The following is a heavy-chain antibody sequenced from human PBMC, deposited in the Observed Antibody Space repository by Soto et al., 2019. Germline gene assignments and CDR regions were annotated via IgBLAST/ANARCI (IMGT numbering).Heavy chain of an antibody. J-gene: IGHJ4*02. CDR1: GFTFGTYG. CDR2: IWYDGSVK. Sequence: GGSLRLSCAASGFTFGTYGMHWVRQAPGKGLEWVAGIWYDGSVKTYADSVKGRFGISRDNSQNTVYLQMNTLRAGDTAVYYCARADCGGQCPCDYWGQGTLVTVSS. CDR3: ARADCGGQCPCDY. V-gene: IGHV3-33*01. D-gene: IGHD2-21*01.